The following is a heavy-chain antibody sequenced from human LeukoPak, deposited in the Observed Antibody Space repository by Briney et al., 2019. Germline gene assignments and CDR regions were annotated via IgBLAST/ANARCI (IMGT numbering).Heavy chain of an antibody. V-gene: IGHV4-59*01. Sequence: PSETLSLTCTVSGGSISSYYWSWIRQPPGKGLEWIGYIYYSGSTNYNPSLKSRVTISVDTSKNQFSLKLSSVTAADTAVYYCARAPTTVEYYFDYWGQGTLVTVSS. CDR1: GGSISSYY. CDR3: ARAPTTVEYYFDY. CDR2: IYYSGST. J-gene: IGHJ4*02. D-gene: IGHD4-23*01.